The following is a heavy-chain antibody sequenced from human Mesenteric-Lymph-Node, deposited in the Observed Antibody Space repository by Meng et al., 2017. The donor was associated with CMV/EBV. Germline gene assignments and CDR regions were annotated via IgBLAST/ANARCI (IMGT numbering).Heavy chain of an antibody. CDR3: GKGHSITFSLYYGMDV. D-gene: IGHD1-14*01. J-gene: IGHJ6*02. V-gene: IGHV3-23*01. CDR1: EFTFSSYA. CDR2: ISGSGGTK. Sequence: GESLKISCAASEFTFSSYAMSWVRQAPGKGLEWVSSISGSGGTKYYADSVRGRFTISRDNSRNTLYLQMNSLRAEDTALYYCGKGHSITFSLYYGMDVWGQGTTVTVSS.